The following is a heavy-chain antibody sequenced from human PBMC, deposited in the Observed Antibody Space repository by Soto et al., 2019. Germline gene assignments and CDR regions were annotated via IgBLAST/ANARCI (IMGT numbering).Heavy chain of an antibody. Sequence: QVQLQESGPGLVKPSGTLSLTCAVSGGSISSSNWWSWVRQPPGKGLEWVGEIYHSGSTNYNPSLKSRVTISVDKSKNQFSLKLSSVTAADTAVYYCARTYYGSGRGSYYYGMDVWGQGTTVTVSS. D-gene: IGHD3-10*01. CDR2: IYHSGST. J-gene: IGHJ6*02. CDR3: ARTYYGSGRGSYYYGMDV. V-gene: IGHV4-4*02. CDR1: GGSISSSNW.